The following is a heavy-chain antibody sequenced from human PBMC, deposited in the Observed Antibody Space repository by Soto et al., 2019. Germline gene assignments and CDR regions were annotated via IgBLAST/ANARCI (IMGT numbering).Heavy chain of an antibody. CDR2: IIPIFNKI. Sequence: ASMKVSCKASGGTFSNSALSWVRQAPGQGLEWMGDIIPIFNKINYAQKLQGRVRISADESTRTVYMELSGLTSDDTAVYYCARESPAYYYGMDVWGQGTAVTVSS. CDR3: ARESPAYYYGMDV. CDR1: GGTFSNSA. J-gene: IGHJ6*02. V-gene: IGHV1-69*13.